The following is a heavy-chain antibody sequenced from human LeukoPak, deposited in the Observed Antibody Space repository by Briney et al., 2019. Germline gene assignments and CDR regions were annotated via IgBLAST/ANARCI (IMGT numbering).Heavy chain of an antibody. CDR2: ISGRGGNT. J-gene: IGHJ4*02. V-gene: IGHV3-23*01. CDR1: GFTFSSHA. D-gene: IGHD3-22*01. CDR3: AKDGPETDYDSSGYYLFDY. Sequence: GGSLRLSCTASGFTFSSHAMSWVRQAPGKGLERVSNISGRGGNTYYGDSVKGRFSISRDNFKNTLYLQMNSLRAEDTAVYYCAKDGPETDYDSSGYYLFDYWGLGTQVTVSS.